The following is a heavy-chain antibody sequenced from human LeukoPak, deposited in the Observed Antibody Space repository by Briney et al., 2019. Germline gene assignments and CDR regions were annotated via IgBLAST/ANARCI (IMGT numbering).Heavy chain of an antibody. Sequence: AASVRVSCKASGYTFTSYAMHWVRQASGQRLEWMGWINASNRNTKYPQKCQGRVTITRDTSASTAYMELSSVSSADTSVYSGARGVATNRHYLDYWGQGTLVTVSS. CDR2: INASNRNT. V-gene: IGHV1-3*01. CDR1: GYTFTSYA. J-gene: IGHJ4*02. CDR3: ARGVATNRHYLDY. D-gene: IGHD5-12*01.